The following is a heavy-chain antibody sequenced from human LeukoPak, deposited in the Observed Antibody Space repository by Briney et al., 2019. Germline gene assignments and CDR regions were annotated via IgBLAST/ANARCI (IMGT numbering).Heavy chain of an antibody. D-gene: IGHD3-22*01. V-gene: IGHV1-69*13. J-gene: IGHJ6*02. CDR2: IIPIFGTA. CDR3: ARDDSSGYLRAIYGMDV. CDR1: GGTFSSYA. Sequence: SVKVSCKASGGTFSSYAISWVRQAPGQGLEWMGGIIPIFGTANYAQKFQGRVTITADESTSTAYMELSSLRSEDTAVYYCARDDSSGYLRAIYGMDVWGQGTTVTVSS.